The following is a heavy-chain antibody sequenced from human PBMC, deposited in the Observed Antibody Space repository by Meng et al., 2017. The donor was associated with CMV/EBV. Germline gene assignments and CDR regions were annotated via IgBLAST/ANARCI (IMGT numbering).Heavy chain of an antibody. CDR2: ISSSGSSI. Sequence: GESLKISCAASGFSFSGYYMSWIRQTPGKGLEWVSYISSSGSSIYYADSVKGRFTISRDNAKNSLYLQMNSLRAEDTAVYYCARERDIVPTIRLPSDYWGQGTLVTVSS. D-gene: IGHD5-12*01. J-gene: IGHJ4*02. V-gene: IGHV3-11*01. CDR1: GFSFSGYY. CDR3: ARERDIVPTIRLPSDY.